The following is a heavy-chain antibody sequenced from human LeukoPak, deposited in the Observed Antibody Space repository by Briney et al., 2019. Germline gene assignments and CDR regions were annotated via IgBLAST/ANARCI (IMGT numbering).Heavy chain of an antibody. J-gene: IGHJ4*02. CDR3: AKLDYSSSPEDY. CDR2: IYPGDSNT. D-gene: IGHD6-6*01. Sequence: GESLKISCKGSGYSFISYWLGWVRQMPGKGLEWVGIIYPGDSNTRYSPSFQGQVTISADRSISTAYLQWGSLKASDTAMYYCAKLDYSSSPEDYWGQGTLVTVSS. V-gene: IGHV5-51*01. CDR1: GYSFISYW.